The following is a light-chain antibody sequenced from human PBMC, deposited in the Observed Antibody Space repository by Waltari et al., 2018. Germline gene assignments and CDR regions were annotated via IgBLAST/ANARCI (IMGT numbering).Light chain of an antibody. CDR2: KDT. V-gene: IGLV3-25*03. J-gene: IGLJ2*01. CDR3: QSADSTGSDVV. CDR1: ALTGSY. Sequence: SSELTPPPSVTVSPGQTALIACLGDALTGSYVHWYQQRPGRAPVVVIYKDTKRPSGRPERFSGSSSGKTVTLTISGVQAEDESDYYCQSADSTGSDVVFGGGTKLTVL.